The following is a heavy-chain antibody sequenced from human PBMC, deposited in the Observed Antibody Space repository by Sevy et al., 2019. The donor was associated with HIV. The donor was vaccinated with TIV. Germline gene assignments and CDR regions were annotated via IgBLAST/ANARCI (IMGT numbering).Heavy chain of an antibody. CDR1: GFTFSNYW. CDR3: ARVGGCSSTSCFAYWFDP. J-gene: IGHJ5*02. Sequence: QLGGSLRLSCAASGFTFSNYWMSWVRQAPGKGLEWVANIKEDGSENYYVDSVKGRFTISRDNAKNSLYLQMNSLRAEDTAVYYCARVGGCSSTSCFAYWFDPWGQGTLVTVSS. V-gene: IGHV3-7*03. D-gene: IGHD2-2*01. CDR2: IKEDGSEN.